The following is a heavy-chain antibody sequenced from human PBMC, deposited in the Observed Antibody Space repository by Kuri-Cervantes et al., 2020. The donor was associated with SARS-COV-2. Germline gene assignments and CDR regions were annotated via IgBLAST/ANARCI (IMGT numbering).Heavy chain of an antibody. CDR1: GFTFSSYW. J-gene: IGHJ4*02. CDR3: TTSPRYYYDSSGQSRSFDY. CDR2: INSDGSST. V-gene: IGHV3-74*01. Sequence: GESLKISCAASGFTFSSYWMHWVRQAPGKGLVWVSRINSDGSSTSYADSVKGRFTISRDNAKNTLYLQMNSLKTEDTAVYYCTTSPRYYYDSSGQSRSFDYWGQGTLVTVSS. D-gene: IGHD3-22*01.